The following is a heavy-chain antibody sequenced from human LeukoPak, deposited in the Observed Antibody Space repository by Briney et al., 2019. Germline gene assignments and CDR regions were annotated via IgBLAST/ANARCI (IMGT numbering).Heavy chain of an antibody. Sequence: GRSLRLPCAASGFTFSSYGMHWVRQAPGKGLEWVAVISYDGSNKYYADSVKGRFTISRDNSKNTLYLQMNSLRAEDTAVYYCAKEPQKNDYYYGMDVWGQGTTVTVSS. CDR3: AKEPQKNDYYYGMDV. V-gene: IGHV3-30*18. CDR2: ISYDGSNK. CDR1: GFTFSSYG. J-gene: IGHJ6*02. D-gene: IGHD1-1*01.